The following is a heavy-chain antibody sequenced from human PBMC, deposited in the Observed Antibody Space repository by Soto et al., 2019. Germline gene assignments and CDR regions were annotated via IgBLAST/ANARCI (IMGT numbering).Heavy chain of an antibody. Sequence: PAESVKISCQAFEYSFSIFWIIWVLQLPGKGLEWMGRIDPSNPCVAYSPSFQGQVTISVDRSARTAFLHWSSLKASDSATYYCARHQAGSGNANFDFWGQGSKVTVSS. D-gene: IGHD3-10*01. J-gene: IGHJ4*02. CDR3: ARHQAGSGNANFDF. CDR2: IDPSNPCV. CDR1: EYSFSIFW. V-gene: IGHV5-10-1*04.